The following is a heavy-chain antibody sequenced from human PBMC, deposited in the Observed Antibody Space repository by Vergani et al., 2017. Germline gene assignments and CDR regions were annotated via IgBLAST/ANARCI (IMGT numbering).Heavy chain of an antibody. V-gene: IGHV2-26*01. Sequence: QVTLKESGPALVKPTQTLTLTCSLSGFSLSNARMGVSWIRQPPRKALEWLAHIFSNDERSYSTSLKSRLTISKDTSKSQVVLTMTNMDPVDTATYYCARTRGSSWYRAYNWFDPWGQGTLVTVSS. D-gene: IGHD6-13*01. J-gene: IGHJ5*02. CDR2: IFSNDER. CDR1: GFSLSNARMG. CDR3: ARTRGSSWYRAYNWFDP.